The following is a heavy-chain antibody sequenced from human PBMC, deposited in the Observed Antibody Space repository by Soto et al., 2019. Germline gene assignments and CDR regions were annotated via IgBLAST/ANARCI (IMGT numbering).Heavy chain of an antibody. CDR3: ARARWYDAFDV. V-gene: IGHV4-38-2*01. CDR2: IFHGGNT. CDR1: GFFISSGNY. D-gene: IGHD2-15*01. J-gene: IGHJ3*01. Sequence: SETLSLTCAVSGFFISSGNYWGWIRKPPGEGLEWIGSIFHGGNTYYNPSLKSRVTISVDMSKNQFSLKLNSVTAADTAVYYCARARWYDAFDVWGQGTVVTVSS.